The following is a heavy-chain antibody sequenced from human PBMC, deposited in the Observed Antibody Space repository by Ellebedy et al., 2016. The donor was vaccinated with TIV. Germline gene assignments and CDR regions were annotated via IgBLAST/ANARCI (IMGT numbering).Heavy chain of an antibody. V-gene: IGHV1-2*02. D-gene: IGHD2-2*01. CDR2: INPNSGGA. J-gene: IGHJ6*02. CDR3: ARGCSTTTCSGDCSYAMTV. CDR1: GYTFSDHN. Sequence: AASVKVSCKASGYTFSDHNLHWVRQAPGQGLEWMGWINPNSGGADYAQQFQGRVTMTRDTSISTAYMELTRLRSDDTAVYYCARGCSTTTCSGDCSYAMTVWGQGTTVTVSS.